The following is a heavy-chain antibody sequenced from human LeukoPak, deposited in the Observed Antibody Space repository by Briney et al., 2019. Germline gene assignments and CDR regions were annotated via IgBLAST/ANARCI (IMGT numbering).Heavy chain of an antibody. V-gene: IGHV1-18*01. CDR2: ISAYNGNT. Sequence: ASETVSCKASGYSFTSYGISWVRQAPGQGLEWMGWISAYNGNTNYAQKLQGRVTMTTDTSTSTAYMELSSLRSEDTAVYYCATAVEWELRFDYWGQGTLVTVSS. CDR3: ATAVEWELRFDY. CDR1: GYSFTSYG. J-gene: IGHJ4*02. D-gene: IGHD1-26*01.